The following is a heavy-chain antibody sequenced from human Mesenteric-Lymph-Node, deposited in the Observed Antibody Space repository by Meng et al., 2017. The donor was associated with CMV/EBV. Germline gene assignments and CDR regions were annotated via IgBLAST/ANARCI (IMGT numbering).Heavy chain of an antibody. V-gene: IGHV4-31*02. J-gene: IGHJ5*02. Sequence: SGGSISSGGYYWRWIRQRTGQGLEWIGYVYYSGSTYYNPSLKSRVTISVDTSKNQFSLKLSSVTAADTAVYYCARIFLERLPNWFDPWGQGTLVTVSS. CDR3: ARIFLERLPNWFDP. CDR2: VYYSGST. CDR1: GGSISSGGYY. D-gene: IGHD1-1*01.